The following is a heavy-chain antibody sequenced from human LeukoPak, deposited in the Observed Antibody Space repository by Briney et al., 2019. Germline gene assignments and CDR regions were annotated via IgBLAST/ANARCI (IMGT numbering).Heavy chain of an antibody. CDR2: IKTETDGGTT. Sequence: KSGGSLRLSCIASGFTFTDAWMSWARQAPGMGLEWVGRIKTETDGGTTDYAAPVKGRFTISRDDSKNTLYLQMNSLKTEDTGVYYCTTARVGYWGQGTLVTVSS. J-gene: IGHJ4*02. CDR1: GFTFTDAW. CDR3: TTARVGY. V-gene: IGHV3-15*01.